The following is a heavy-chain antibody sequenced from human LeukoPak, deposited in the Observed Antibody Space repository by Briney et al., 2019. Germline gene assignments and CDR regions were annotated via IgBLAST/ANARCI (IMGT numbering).Heavy chain of an antibody. CDR2: ISSSSSYI. CDR3: ARDLFDGDYIRFFDY. D-gene: IGHD4-17*01. V-gene: IGHV3-21*01. CDR1: GFTVSSNY. J-gene: IGHJ4*02. Sequence: GGSLRLSCAASGFTVSSNYMSWVRQAPGKGLEWVSSISSSSSYIYYADSVKGRFTISRDNAKNSLYLQMNSLRAEDTAVYYCARDLFDGDYIRFFDYWGQGTLVTVSS.